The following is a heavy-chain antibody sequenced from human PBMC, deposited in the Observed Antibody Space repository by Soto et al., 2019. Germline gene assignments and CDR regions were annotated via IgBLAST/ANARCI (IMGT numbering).Heavy chain of an antibody. D-gene: IGHD3-3*01. Sequence: SVKVSCKAFGGTFSSYGVSWVRQAPGQGLEWVGRIIPVFGTTHYAQKFQGRVTVTADESTSTAHMELSSLRSEDTAVYHCARGGGTILAPLPWGPGTLVTVSS. CDR1: GGTFSSYG. CDR3: ARGGGTILAPLP. J-gene: IGHJ5*02. V-gene: IGHV1-69*13. CDR2: IIPVFGTT.